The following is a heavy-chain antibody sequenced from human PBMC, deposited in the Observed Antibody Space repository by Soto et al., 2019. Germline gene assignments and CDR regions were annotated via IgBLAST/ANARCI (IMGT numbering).Heavy chain of an antibody. Sequence: QVQLQESGPGLVKPSQTLSLTCTVSGGSISSGDYYWSWIRQPPGKGLEWIGYIYYSGSTYYNPYLDSLVTISVDTSKNQFSLKLSSVTAADTAVYYFAREARDPPREGDYYYYYYGMGVWSQGTTVTVSS. J-gene: IGHJ6*02. CDR1: GGSISSGDYY. D-gene: IGHD1-26*01. V-gene: IGHV4-30-4*01. CDR2: IYYSGST. CDR3: AREARDPPREGDYYYYYYGMGV.